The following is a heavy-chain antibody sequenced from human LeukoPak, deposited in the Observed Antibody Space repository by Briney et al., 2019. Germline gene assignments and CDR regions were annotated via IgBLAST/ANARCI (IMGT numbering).Heavy chain of an antibody. CDR1: GFTFSSYE. CDR2: ISSSGSTI. CDR3: AKDRYGSAYYSFDS. D-gene: IGHD3-10*01. Sequence: GGSLRLSCAASGFTFSSYEMNWVRQAPGKGLEWVSYISSSGSTIYYADSVKGRFTISRDNSQNTLYLQMNSLRAEDTALYYCAKDRYGSAYYSFDSWGQGTLVTVSS. J-gene: IGHJ4*02. V-gene: IGHV3-48*03.